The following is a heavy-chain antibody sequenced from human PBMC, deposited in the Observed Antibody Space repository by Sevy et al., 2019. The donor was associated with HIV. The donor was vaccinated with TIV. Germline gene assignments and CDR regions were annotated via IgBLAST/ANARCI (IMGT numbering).Heavy chain of an antibody. CDR1: GFTFSSYG. V-gene: IGHV3-30*18. CDR3: AKALLRARGYYYYGMDV. CDR2: ISYHGSNR. J-gene: IGHJ6*02. D-gene: IGHD3-10*01. Sequence: GGSLRLSCAASGFTFSSYGMHWVRQAPGKGLEWVAVISYHGSNRYYADSVKGRFTISRDNSKNTLYLQMNSLRAEGTAVYYCAKALLRARGYYYYGMDVWGQGTTVTVSS.